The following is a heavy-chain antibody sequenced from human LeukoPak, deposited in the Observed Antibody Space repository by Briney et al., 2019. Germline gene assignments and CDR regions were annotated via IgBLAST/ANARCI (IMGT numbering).Heavy chain of an antibody. D-gene: IGHD6-13*01. CDR2: ISGSGGST. J-gene: IGHJ6*02. CDR3: AKELAAAGTNYYYGMDV. Sequence: GGSLRLSCAASGFTFSSYAMSWVRQAPGKGLEWVSAISGSGGSTYYADSVKGRFTISRDNSKNTLYMQMNSLRAEDTAVYYCAKELAAAGTNYYYGMDVWGQGTLVTVSS. CDR1: GFTFSSYA. V-gene: IGHV3-23*01.